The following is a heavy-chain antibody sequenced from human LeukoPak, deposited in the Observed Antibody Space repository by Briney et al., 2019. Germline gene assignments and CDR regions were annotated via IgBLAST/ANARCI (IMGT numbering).Heavy chain of an antibody. J-gene: IGHJ4*02. Sequence: GGSLRLSCAASGFTFSSYAMSWVRQAPGKGLEWVSAISGSGGSTYYADSVKGRFTISRDNSKNTLYLQMNSLRAEDTTVYYCAKDYEDTATYIDYWGQETLVTVSS. V-gene: IGHV3-23*01. CDR3: AKDYEDTATYIDY. D-gene: IGHD5-18*01. CDR1: GFTFSSYA. CDR2: ISGSGGST.